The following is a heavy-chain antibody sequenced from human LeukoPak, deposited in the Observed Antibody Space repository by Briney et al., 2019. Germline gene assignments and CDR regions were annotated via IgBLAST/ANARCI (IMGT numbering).Heavy chain of an antibody. CDR1: GFTFSAHS. V-gene: IGHV3-21*06. J-gene: IGHJ5*02. D-gene: IGHD2-21*01. CDR3: ARDSVVGDNLNWFDP. CDR2: ISSSSDYI. Sequence: GGSLRLYCVASGFTFSAHSMNWVRQAPGQGLEWFSIISSSSDYIKYADSVKGRFTISRDNAKNSLYLQMNSLRVEDTAVYYCARDSVVGDNLNWFDPCGQGSLVTVSS.